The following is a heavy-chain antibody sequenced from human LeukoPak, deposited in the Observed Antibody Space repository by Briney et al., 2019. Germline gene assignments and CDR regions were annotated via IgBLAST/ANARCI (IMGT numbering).Heavy chain of an antibody. Sequence: GGSLRLSCAASGFSFSSYWMSWVRQAPGKGLEWVANIKQDGGEKNYVDSVKGRFTISRDNAKNSLSLQMNSLRAEDTAVYYCAREDDWNYEDNWGQGALVTVSS. CDR2: IKQDGGEK. CDR1: GFSFSSYW. D-gene: IGHD1-7*01. CDR3: AREDDWNYEDN. V-gene: IGHV3-7*01. J-gene: IGHJ4*02.